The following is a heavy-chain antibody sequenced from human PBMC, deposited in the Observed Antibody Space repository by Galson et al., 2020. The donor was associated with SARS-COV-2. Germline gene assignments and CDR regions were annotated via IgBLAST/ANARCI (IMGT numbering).Heavy chain of an antibody. Sequence: SETLSLTCSVSGGPIGGYFWNWLRQPPGKGLEWIGTMYYSGSASFNYNPSLKSRLTMSVAMSTKYFDLNVRSVTAADTAVYFCARGDYYDTGASYDGTLPGPDYYYLDVWGKGTTVTVSS. V-gene: IGHV4-59*01. D-gene: IGHD3-22*01. J-gene: IGHJ6*03. CDR2: MYYSGSASF. CDR1: GGPIGGYF. CDR3: ARGDYYDTGASYDGTLPGPDYYYLDV.